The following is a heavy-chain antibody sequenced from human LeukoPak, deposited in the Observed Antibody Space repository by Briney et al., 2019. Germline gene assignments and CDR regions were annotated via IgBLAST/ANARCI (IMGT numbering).Heavy chain of an antibody. CDR1: GYTFTGYY. D-gene: IGHD6-13*01. J-gene: IGHJ4*02. Sequence: ASVKVSCKASGYTFTGYYMHWVRQAPGQGLEWMGWINPNSGGTNYAQKFQGRVTMTRDTSTSTAYMELRSLRSDDTAVYYCAREVAAAGDYWGQGTLVTVSS. CDR2: INPNSGGT. CDR3: AREVAAAGDY. V-gene: IGHV1-2*02.